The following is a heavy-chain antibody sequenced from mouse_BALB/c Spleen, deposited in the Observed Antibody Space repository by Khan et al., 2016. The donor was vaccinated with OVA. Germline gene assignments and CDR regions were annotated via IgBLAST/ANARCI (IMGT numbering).Heavy chain of an antibody. D-gene: IGHD3-1*01. CDR3: ARWATWFFDV. Sequence: LVESGAELVRPGTSVKISCKASGYTFTNYWLGWVKQRPGHGLEWIGDIYPGGDFTNYNEKFNDKATLTADTSSTTVYMQLRSLTSEDSAVYFCARWATWFFDVWGAGTTVTVSS. V-gene: IGHV1-63*02. J-gene: IGHJ1*01. CDR1: GYTFTNYW. CDR2: IYPGGDFT.